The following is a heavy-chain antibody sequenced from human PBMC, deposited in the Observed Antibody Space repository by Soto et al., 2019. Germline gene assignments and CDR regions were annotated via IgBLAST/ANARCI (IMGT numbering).Heavy chain of an antibody. CDR2: ISYDGSNK. D-gene: IGHD3-10*01. Sequence: GGSLRLSCAASGFTFNNYAMSWVRQAPGKGLEWVAVISYDGSNKYYAGSVKGRFTISRDNSKNTLYLQMNSLRAEDTAVYYCAKGSAAMVRGDYYYGMDVWGQGTTVTVSS. J-gene: IGHJ6*02. CDR1: GFTFNNYA. V-gene: IGHV3-30*18. CDR3: AKGSAAMVRGDYYYGMDV.